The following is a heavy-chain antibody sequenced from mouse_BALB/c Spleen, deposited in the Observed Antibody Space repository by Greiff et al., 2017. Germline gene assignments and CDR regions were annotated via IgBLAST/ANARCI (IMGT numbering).Heavy chain of an antibody. Sequence: VQLEQSGAELVKPGASAKFSLTASCFNIQDTYLHWVKQRPEQGLEWIGRIDPTNGNTKYDPKFQGKATITADTSSNTAYRQPSSLTSEDTAVYYCAIKALRLRDYAMDYWGQGTSVTVSS. CDR1: CFNIQDTY. CDR3: AIKALRLRDYAMDY. J-gene: IGHJ4*01. V-gene: IGHV14-3*02. D-gene: IGHD1-2*01. CDR2: IDPTNGNT.